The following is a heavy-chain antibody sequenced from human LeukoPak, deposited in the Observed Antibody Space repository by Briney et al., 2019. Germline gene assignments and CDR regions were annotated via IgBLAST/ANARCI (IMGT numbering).Heavy chain of an antibody. CDR3: ARGGSSWYGAFDI. CDR1: GGAFSGYY. J-gene: IGHJ3*02. CDR2: IKQGGSA. Sequence: SETLSLTCGVYGGVYGGAFSGYYWSWIRQLPGKGLEWIGEIKQGGSANYSPSLKSRVTISMDTSKNQFSLELTSVTAADTSVYYCARGGSSWYGAFDIWGQGTVVTVSS. V-gene: IGHV4-34*01. D-gene: IGHD6-13*01.